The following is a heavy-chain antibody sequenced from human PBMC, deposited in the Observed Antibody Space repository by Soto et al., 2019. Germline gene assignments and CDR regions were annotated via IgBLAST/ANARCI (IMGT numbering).Heavy chain of an antibody. CDR3: ARQDGWYQTYYYGMDV. D-gene: IGHD6-19*01. J-gene: IGHJ6*02. CDR1: GYSFTSYW. CDR2: IYPGDSDT. Sequence: GESLKISCKGSGYSFTSYWIGWVRQMPGKGLEWMGIIYPGDSDTRYSPSFQGQVTISADKSISTAYLQWSSLKASDTAMYYCARQDGWYQTYYYGMDVWGQGTTVTVSS. V-gene: IGHV5-51*01.